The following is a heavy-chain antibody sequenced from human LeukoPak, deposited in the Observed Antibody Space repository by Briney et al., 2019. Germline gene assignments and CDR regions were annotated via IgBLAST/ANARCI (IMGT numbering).Heavy chain of an antibody. Sequence: SETLSLTRTVSGGSLSRSFWTWIRQPPGKGLEWIGYSYYTGSTNYNASLKSRVTISVDTSKNQFSLKLRSVTAADTAVYYCARGRWYVDYLGQGTLVTVSS. D-gene: IGHD6-13*01. CDR3: ARGRWYVDY. CDR2: SYYTGST. CDR1: GGSLSRSF. J-gene: IGHJ4*02. V-gene: IGHV4-59*01.